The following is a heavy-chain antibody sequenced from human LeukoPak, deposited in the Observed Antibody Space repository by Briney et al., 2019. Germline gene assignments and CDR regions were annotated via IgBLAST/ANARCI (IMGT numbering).Heavy chain of an antibody. Sequence: SETLSLTCTVSGYSIRNGYNWGWIRLSPGKGLEWLGSIYQSGSTYYNPSLKSRVTISVDTSKNQFSLKLSSVTAADTAVYYCARDRRGYCTNGVCSPFDYWGQGTLVTVSS. J-gene: IGHJ4*02. CDR2: IYQSGST. V-gene: IGHV4-38-2*02. CDR1: GYSIRNGYN. CDR3: ARDRRGYCTNGVCSPFDY. D-gene: IGHD2-8*01.